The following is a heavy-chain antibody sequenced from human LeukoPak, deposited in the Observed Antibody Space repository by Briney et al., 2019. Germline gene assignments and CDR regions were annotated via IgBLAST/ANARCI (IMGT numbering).Heavy chain of an antibody. J-gene: IGHJ4*02. D-gene: IGHD2-2*01. V-gene: IGHV4-39*01. CDR3: ARLLIYCSSTSCHFDY. CDR1: GGSISSSNYY. CDR2: IYFSGIT. Sequence: SETLSLTCTVSGGSISSSNYYWGWIRQPPGKGLEWIGSIYFSGITYYNPSLKSRVTISVETSNNQFSLKLSSVTAADTAMYYCARLLIYCSSTSCHFDYWGQGTLVTVSS.